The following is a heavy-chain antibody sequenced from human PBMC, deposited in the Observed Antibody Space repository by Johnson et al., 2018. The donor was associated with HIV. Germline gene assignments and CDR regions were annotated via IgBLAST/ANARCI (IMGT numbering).Heavy chain of an antibody. D-gene: IGHD5-12*01. CDR3: ARVQVAMATIGYAFDI. J-gene: IGHJ3*02. V-gene: IGHV3-33*01. CDR1: GFTFSDYG. Sequence: QMLLVESGGGVVQPGRSLRLSCAASGFTFSDYGMHWVRQAPGKGLEWVAVIWYDGSNKNYADSVKGRFTISRDNAKNSLYLQMNSLRAEDTAVYYCARVQVAMATIGYAFDIWGQGTMVTVSS. CDR2: IWYDGSNK.